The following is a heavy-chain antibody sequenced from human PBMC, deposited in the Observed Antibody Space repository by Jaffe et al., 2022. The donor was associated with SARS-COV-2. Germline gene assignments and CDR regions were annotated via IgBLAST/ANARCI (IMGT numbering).Heavy chain of an antibody. J-gene: IGHJ6*02. V-gene: IGHV3-74*01. CDR1: GFTFSSYW. CDR3: ARDGWGPGLMDV. CDR2: INSDGSTT. Sequence: EVQLVESGGGLVQPGGSQRLSCAASGFTFSSYWMHWVRQAPGKGPVWVSRINSDGSTTNYADFVKGRFTISRDNAKNTLYLQMNSLRAEDTAVYYCARDGWGPGLMDVWGQGTTVTVSS. D-gene: IGHD2-21*02.